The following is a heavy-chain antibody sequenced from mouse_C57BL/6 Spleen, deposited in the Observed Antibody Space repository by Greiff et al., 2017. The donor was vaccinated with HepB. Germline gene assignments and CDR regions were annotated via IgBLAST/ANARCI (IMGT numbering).Heavy chain of an antibody. V-gene: IGHV1-55*01. Sequence: QVQLQQPGAELVKPGASVKMSCKASGYTFTSYWITWVKQRPGQGLEWIGDIYPGSGSTNYNEKFKSKATLTVDTSSSTAYMQLSSLTSEDSAVYYCARVMGGNWGWFAYWGQGTLVTVSA. CDR3: ARVMGGNWGWFAY. J-gene: IGHJ3*01. D-gene: IGHD2-1*01. CDR1: GYTFTSYW. CDR2: IYPGSGST.